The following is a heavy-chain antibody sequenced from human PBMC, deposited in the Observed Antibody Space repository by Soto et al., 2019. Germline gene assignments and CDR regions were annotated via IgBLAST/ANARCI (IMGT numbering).Heavy chain of an antibody. Sequence: ASVKVSCKASGYTFTSYGISWVRQAPGQGLEWMGWISAYNGNTNYAQKLQGRVTMTTDTSTSTAYMELRSLRSDDTAVYYCSRDSSIDKTFDYWSQGTLVTVSS. CDR2: ISAYNGNT. CDR3: SRDSSIDKTFDY. CDR1: GYTFTSYG. D-gene: IGHD2-2*01. V-gene: IGHV1-18*01. J-gene: IGHJ4*02.